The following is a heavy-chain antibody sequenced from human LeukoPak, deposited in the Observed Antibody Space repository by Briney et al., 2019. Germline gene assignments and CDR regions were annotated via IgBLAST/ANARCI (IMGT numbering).Heavy chain of an antibody. V-gene: IGHV3-7*01. CDR1: GFSFSDYW. D-gene: IGHD5-18*01. Sequence: GSLRLSCAASGFSFSDYWMHLVRQAPGKGLEWVASIKQDGSETKYVDSVKGRFTISRDNAKNTLYLQMNSLRAEDTAVYYCARDKGYSVDYWGQGTLVTVSS. CDR3: ARDKGYSVDY. CDR2: IKQDGSET. J-gene: IGHJ4*02.